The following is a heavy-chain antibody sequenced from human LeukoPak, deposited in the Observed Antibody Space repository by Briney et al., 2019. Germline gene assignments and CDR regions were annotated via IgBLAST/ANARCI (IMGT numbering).Heavy chain of an antibody. V-gene: IGHV3-72*01. CDR3: GRSGRYRPSDL. Sequence: GGSLRLSCAASGFILSDHYIDWVRQAPGKGLEWVGRTRNKANSYTTEYAASVKGRFTISRDDPKNLLYLQMNSLKSEDTAVYYCGRSGRYRPSDLWGQGTLVTVPS. CDR1: GFILSDHY. CDR2: TRNKANSYTT. D-gene: IGHD1-26*01. J-gene: IGHJ5*02.